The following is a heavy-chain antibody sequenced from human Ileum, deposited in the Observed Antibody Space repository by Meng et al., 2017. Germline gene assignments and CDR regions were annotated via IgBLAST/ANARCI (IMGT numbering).Heavy chain of an antibody. Sequence: HVPLQEAGPGLLKPSQTLSLTCTVSGGSISSGGYYWSWIRQHPGKGLEWIGYSYYSVSTYYNPSIKSRVTRSVDTSKNQFSLKLSSVTAADTAVYYCARADYVRYFDLWGRGTLVTVSS. V-gene: IGHV4-31*03. CDR1: GGSISSGGYY. CDR2: SYYSVST. D-gene: IGHD3-10*02. J-gene: IGHJ2*01. CDR3: ARADYVRYFDL.